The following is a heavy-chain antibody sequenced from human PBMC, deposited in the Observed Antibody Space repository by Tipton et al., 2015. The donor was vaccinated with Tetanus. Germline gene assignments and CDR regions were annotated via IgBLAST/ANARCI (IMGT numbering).Heavy chain of an antibody. CDR2: ISRRSDDI. J-gene: IGHJ6*02. CDR3: ARGYSYPHYDFYAMDV. Sequence: SLRLSCTASGFTFSDFYMTWARQPPGKGLEWVSYISRRSDDIYCADSVKGRFTISRDNTKNSLFLQMNDLRAEDTAVYYCARGYSYPHYDFYAMDVWGQGTTVTVSS. D-gene: IGHD5-18*01. V-gene: IGHV3-11*01. CDR1: GFTFSDFY.